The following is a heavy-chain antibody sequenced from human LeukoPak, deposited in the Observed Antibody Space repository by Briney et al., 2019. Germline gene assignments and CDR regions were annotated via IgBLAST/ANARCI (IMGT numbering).Heavy chain of an antibody. V-gene: IGHV3-13*01. CDR3: AKDKELRYFDWQGAYDAFDI. Sequence: GGSLRLSCAASGFTFSSYWMHWVRQAPGKGLVWVSGIGTAGEIYYPGSVKGRFTISRDNSKNTLYLQMNSLRAEDTAVYYCAKDKELRYFDWQGAYDAFDIWGQGTMVTVSS. CDR1: GFTFSSYW. CDR2: IGTAGEI. J-gene: IGHJ3*02. D-gene: IGHD3-9*01.